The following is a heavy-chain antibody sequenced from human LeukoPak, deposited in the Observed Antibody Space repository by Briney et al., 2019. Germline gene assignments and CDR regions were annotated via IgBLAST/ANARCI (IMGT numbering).Heavy chain of an antibody. V-gene: IGHV5-51*01. Sequence: GESLKISCKGSGYSFTSYWIGWVRQMPGIGLEWMGIIYPGDSDSRYSPSFQGQVTISADKSISTAYLQWRSLKASDTAMYYCARQVAYTSGRTFDFWGQGTLVTVSS. D-gene: IGHD6-19*01. CDR2: IYPGDSDS. J-gene: IGHJ4*02. CDR3: ARQVAYTSGRTFDF. CDR1: GYSFTSYW.